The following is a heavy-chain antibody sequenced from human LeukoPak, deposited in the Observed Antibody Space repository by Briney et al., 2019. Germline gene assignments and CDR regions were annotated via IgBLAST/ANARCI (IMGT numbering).Heavy chain of an antibody. CDR1: GFTFSSYG. V-gene: IGHV3-30*02. J-gene: IGHJ4*02. CDR3: AKDEIGRILEWLSYFDY. CDR2: IRYDGSNK. D-gene: IGHD3-3*01. Sequence: GGSLRLSCAASGFTFSSYGMHWVRQAPGKGLEWVAFIRYDGSNKYYADSVKGRFTISRDNSKNTLYLQMNSLRAEDTAVYYCAKDEIGRILEWLSYFDYWGQGTLVTVSS.